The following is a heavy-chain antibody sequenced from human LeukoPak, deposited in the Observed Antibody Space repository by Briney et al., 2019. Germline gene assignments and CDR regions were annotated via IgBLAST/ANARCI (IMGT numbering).Heavy chain of an antibody. D-gene: IGHD3-22*01. CDR1: GGSISSYY. J-gene: IGHJ3*02. Sequence: SETLSLTCTVSGGSISSYYWSWIRQPPGKELEWIGYIYYSGSTNYNPSLKSRVTISVDTSKNQFSLKLSSVTAADTAVYYCARLTPWNYYDSSGYYAFDIWGQGTMVTVSS. CDR2: IYYSGST. V-gene: IGHV4-59*01. CDR3: ARLTPWNYYDSSGYYAFDI.